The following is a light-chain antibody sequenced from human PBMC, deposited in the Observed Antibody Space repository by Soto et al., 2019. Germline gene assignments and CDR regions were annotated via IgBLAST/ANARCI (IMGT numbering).Light chain of an antibody. CDR2: EGS. V-gene: IGLV2-23*01. J-gene: IGLJ1*01. Sequence: QSVLTQPASVSGSPGQSITISCTGTSSDVGSYNLVSWYQQHPGKAPKLMMYEGSKRPSGVSNRFSGSKSGNTASLTISGLQAEDEADYYCCSYAGSSTYVFGTGTKGTVL. CDR3: CSYAGSSTYV. CDR1: SSDVGSYNL.